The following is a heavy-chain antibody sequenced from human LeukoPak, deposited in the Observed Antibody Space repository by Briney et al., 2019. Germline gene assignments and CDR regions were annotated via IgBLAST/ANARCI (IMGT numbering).Heavy chain of an antibody. V-gene: IGHV4-31*03. D-gene: IGHD5-18*01. CDR3: ARYGYSYGYYFDY. CDR1: GGSLSSGGYY. Sequence: PSETLSLTCTVSGGSLSSGGYYWSWIRQHPGKGLEWIGYIYYSGSTYYNPSLKSRVTISVDTSKDQFSLKLSSVTAADTAVYYCARYGYSYGYYFDYWGQGTLVTVSS. J-gene: IGHJ4*02. CDR2: IYYSGST.